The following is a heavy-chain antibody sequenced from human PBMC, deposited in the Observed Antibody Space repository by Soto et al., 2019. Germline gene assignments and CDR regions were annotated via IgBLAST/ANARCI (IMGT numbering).Heavy chain of an antibody. D-gene: IGHD2-2*01. V-gene: IGHV5-51*07. CDR3: ARHAGYCSTTTCSHNDY. Sequence: GEFIKNSCHGSEDPFTTDLIGSVHQMPGKGLDWMWIIYPRDSDTRYSPSFQGQVTISADNSIATAYLQWNSLKASDTAMYYCARHAGYCSTTTCSHNDYWGQGTQVTVS. J-gene: IGHJ4*02. CDR1: EDPFTTDL. CDR2: IYPRDSDT.